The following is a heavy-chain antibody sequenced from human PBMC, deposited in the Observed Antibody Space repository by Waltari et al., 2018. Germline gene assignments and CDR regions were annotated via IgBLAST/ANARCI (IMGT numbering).Heavy chain of an antibody. J-gene: IGHJ4*02. D-gene: IGHD2-21*01. CDR3: ARSLVIAIPSLFDY. V-gene: IGHV1-2*02. CDR2: INPNSGGT. CDR1: GYTFTGYY. Sequence: QVQLVQSGAEVKKPGASVKVSCKASGYTFTGYYMHWVRQAPGQGLEWMGWINPNSGGTNYAKKFQGRFTMTRDTSISTAYMELSRLRSDDTAVYYCARSLVIAIPSLFDYWGQGTLVTVSS.